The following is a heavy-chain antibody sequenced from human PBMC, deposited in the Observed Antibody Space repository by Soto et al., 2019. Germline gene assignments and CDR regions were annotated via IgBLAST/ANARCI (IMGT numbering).Heavy chain of an antibody. D-gene: IGHD3-10*01. CDR2: ISSSSSTI. J-gene: IGHJ4*02. V-gene: IGHV3-48*01. CDR1: GFTFSSYS. Sequence: GGSLRLSCAASGFTFSSYSMNWVRQAPGKGLEWVSYISSSSSTIYYADSVKGRFTISRDNAKNSLYLQMNSLRAEDTAVYYCARDMVVRGVILSPSDYWGQGTLVTVSS. CDR3: ARDMVVRGVILSPSDY.